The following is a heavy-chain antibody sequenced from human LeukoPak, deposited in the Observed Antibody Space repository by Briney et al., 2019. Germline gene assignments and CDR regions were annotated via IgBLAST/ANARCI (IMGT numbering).Heavy chain of an antibody. D-gene: IGHD4-11*01. CDR2: VQHIGGET. CDR1: GFTFSSYG. J-gene: IGHJ1*01. CDR3: ATYSILNAREFRY. V-gene: IGHV3-7*01. Sequence: GGSLRLSCAASGFTFSSYGMHWVRQAPGKGLEWVANVQHIGGETYYVDSVKGRFTISRDNAKNSVYLQMNSLGADDTAVYYCATYSILNAREFRYWGQGTLVTVTS.